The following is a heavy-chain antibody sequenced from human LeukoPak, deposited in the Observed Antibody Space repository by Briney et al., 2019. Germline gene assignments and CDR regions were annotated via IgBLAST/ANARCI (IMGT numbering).Heavy chain of an antibody. CDR3: ARDQSQYFDY. Sequence: SETLSLTCAVYGGSFSGYYWSWIRQPPGKGLEWIGEINHSGSTNYNPSLKSRVTISVDTSKNQFSLKLSSVTAADTAVYYCARDQSQYFDYWGQGTLVTVSS. V-gene: IGHV4-34*01. CDR2: INHSGST. J-gene: IGHJ4*02. CDR1: GGSFSGYY.